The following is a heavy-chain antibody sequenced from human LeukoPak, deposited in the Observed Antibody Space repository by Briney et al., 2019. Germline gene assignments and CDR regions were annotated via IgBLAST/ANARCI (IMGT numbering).Heavy chain of an antibody. J-gene: IGHJ4*02. CDR3: AGEDLPAAGTSFGF. CDR2: INPSDGST. CDR1: GYTFTRYY. D-gene: IGHD6-13*01. V-gene: IGHV1-46*01. Sequence: ASVKVSCRPSGYTFTRYYIHWVRQAPGQGLEWMGIINPSDGSTKYAQKFQGRISMTSDTSTSTIYLELSSLKSEDTAVYYCAGEDLPAAGTSFGFWGQGTLVTVSS.